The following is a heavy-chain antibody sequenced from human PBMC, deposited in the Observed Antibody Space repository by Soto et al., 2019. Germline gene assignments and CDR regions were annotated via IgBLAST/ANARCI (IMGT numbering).Heavy chain of an antibody. CDR2: INPNSGGT. V-gene: IGHV1-2*02. CDR3: ARGFHHYGERADAFDI. Sequence: ASVKVSCKASGYTFTGYYMHWVRQAPGQGLEWMGWINPNSGGTNYAQKFQGRVTMTRDTSISTAYMELSRLRSDDTAVYYCARGFHHYGERADAFDIWGQGTMVTV. D-gene: IGHD4-17*01. CDR1: GYTFTGYY. J-gene: IGHJ3*02.